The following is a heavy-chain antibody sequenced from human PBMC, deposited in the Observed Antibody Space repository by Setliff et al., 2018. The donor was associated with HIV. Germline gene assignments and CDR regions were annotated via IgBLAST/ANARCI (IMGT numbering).Heavy chain of an antibody. Sequence: SETLSLTCAVYGGSFSGYYWSWIRQPPGKGLEWTGEINHSGSTNYNPSLKSRVTISVDTSKNQFSLRLSSVTAADTAVYYCARRPAGAVAGGYGMDVWGQGTTVTVSS. CDR1: GGSFSGYY. CDR3: ARRPAGAVAGGYGMDV. CDR2: INHSGST. V-gene: IGHV4-34*01. J-gene: IGHJ6*02. D-gene: IGHD6-19*01.